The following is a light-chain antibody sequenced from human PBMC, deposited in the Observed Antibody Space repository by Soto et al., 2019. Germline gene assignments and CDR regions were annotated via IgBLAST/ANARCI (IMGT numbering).Light chain of an antibody. CDR2: GAS. J-gene: IGKJ4*01. CDR3: HNVYSYPPP. V-gene: IGKV1-9*01. Sequence: DIQLTQAPSVLSASVGDRVTITCRASQGINHYVAWYQQKPGKAPKCLIYGASALQSGVPSRFSGSGSWAEFTLSISSLQPEDFATYYCHNVYSYPPPFGGGTRVEI. CDR1: QGINHY.